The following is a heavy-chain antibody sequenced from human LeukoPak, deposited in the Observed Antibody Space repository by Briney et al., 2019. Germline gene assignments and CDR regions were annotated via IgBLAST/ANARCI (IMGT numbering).Heavy chain of an antibody. CDR1: GYTLTSYD. J-gene: IGHJ4*02. CDR3: ASQGYSYGKAGDY. CDR2: MNPNSGNT. V-gene: IGHV1-8*01. D-gene: IGHD5-18*01. Sequence: ASVKVSCKASGYTLTSYDINWVRQATGQGLEWMGWMNPNSGNTGYAQKFQGRVTMTRNTSISTAYMELSSLRSEDTAVYYCASQGYSYGKAGDYWGQGTLVTVSS.